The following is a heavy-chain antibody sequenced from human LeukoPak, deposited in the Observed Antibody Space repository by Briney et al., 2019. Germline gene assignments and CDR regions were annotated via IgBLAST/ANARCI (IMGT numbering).Heavy chain of an antibody. D-gene: IGHD6-19*01. CDR1: GGFISSYY. CDR3: AGERGEEYSSGWYKRNYFDN. CDR2: IYYSGST. J-gene: IGHJ4*02. Sequence: SETLSLTCTVSGGFISSYYWSWIRQPPGKGLEWIGYIYYSGSTNYNPSLKSRVTISVDTSKNQFSLKLSSVTAADTAVYYCAGERGEEYSSGWYKRNYFDNWGQGIRVTVSS. V-gene: IGHV4-59*01.